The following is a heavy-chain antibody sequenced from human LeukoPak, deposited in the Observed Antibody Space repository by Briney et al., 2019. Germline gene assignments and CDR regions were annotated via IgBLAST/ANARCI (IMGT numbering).Heavy chain of an antibody. CDR1: GFTFSSYP. J-gene: IGHJ6*02. V-gene: IGHV3-30-3*01. Sequence: LTGRSLRLSCAPSGFTFSSYPMHWVRQAPGKGLEWVAVISYDESNKYYADSVKGRFTISRDNSKNTLYLQMNSLRAEDTAVYYCARDLGYASETNYGMDVWGQGTTVTVFS. D-gene: IGHD3-10*01. CDR2: ISYDESNK. CDR3: ARDLGYASETNYGMDV.